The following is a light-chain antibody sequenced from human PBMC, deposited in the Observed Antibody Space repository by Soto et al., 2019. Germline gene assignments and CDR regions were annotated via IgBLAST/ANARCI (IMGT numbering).Light chain of an antibody. V-gene: IGKV1-9*01. Sequence: DIQLTQSPSFLSASVGDRVTITCRASQGISTYLARYQQKPGKAPKLLIYAASTLQSGVPSRFSGSGSGTEFTLTLISLHPEDFATYYCQQLDSYPHNFGQGTKLEIK. CDR3: QQLDSYPHN. J-gene: IGKJ2*01. CDR2: AAS. CDR1: QGISTY.